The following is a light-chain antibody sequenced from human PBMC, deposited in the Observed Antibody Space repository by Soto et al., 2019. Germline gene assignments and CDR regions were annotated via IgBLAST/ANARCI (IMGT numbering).Light chain of an antibody. V-gene: IGLV2-11*01. CDR2: DVT. CDR3: CSYAGTNTLL. CDR1: SSDVGDSKY. J-gene: IGLJ2*01. Sequence: QSALTQPRSVSGSPGQSVTISCTGSSSDVGDSKYVSWYQQHPDKAPTLLIYDVTKRPSGVPDRFSGSKSGYTASLTISGLQAEDEADYYCCSYAGTNTLLFGGGTKVTVL.